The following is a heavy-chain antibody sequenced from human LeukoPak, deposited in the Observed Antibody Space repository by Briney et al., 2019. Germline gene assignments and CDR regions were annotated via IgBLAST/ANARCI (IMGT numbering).Heavy chain of an antibody. CDR2: IKSKTDGGTT. J-gene: IGHJ4*02. V-gene: IGHV3-15*01. CDR3: TTGPGYSGCDFPDY. Sequence: GGSLRLSCAASGFTFSNAWMSWVRQAPGKGLEWVGRIKSKTDGGTTDYAAPVKGRFTISRDDSKNTLYLQMNSLKTEDTAVYYCTTGPGYSGCDFPDYWGQGTLVTVSS. D-gene: IGHD5-12*01. CDR1: GFTFSNAW.